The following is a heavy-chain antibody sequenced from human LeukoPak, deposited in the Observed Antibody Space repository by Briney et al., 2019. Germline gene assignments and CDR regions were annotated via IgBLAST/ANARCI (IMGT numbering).Heavy chain of an antibody. CDR3: ARVHSSGYYSRGVFDY. D-gene: IGHD3-22*01. CDR1: GYTFTGYY. V-gene: IGHV1-2*02. J-gene: IGHJ4*02. CDR2: INPNSGGT. Sequence: ASVKVSCKASGYTFTGYYMHWVRQAPGQGLEWMGWINPNSGGTNYAQKFQGRVTMTRDTSISTAYMELSRLRSDDTAVYYCARVHSSGYYSRGVFDYWGQGTPVNVSS.